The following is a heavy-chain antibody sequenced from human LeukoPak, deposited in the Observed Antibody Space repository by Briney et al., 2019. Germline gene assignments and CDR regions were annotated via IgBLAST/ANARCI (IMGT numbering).Heavy chain of an antibody. CDR3: ARAMSIAARLQTIFDY. D-gene: IGHD6-6*01. J-gene: IGHJ4*02. V-gene: IGHV4-59*08. CDR2: IYYSGST. Sequence: SETLSLTCTVSGGSISSYYWSWIRQPPGKGLEWIGYIYYSGSTNYNPSLKSRFTISVDTSKNQFSLNLTSVTAADTAVYYCARAMSIAARLQTIFDYWGQGTLVTVSS. CDR1: GGSISSYY.